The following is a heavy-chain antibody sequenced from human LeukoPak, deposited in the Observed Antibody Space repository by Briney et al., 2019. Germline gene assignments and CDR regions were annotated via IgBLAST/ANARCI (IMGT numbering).Heavy chain of an antibody. CDR1: GGSFSGYY. Sequence: RSSETLSLTCAVYGGSFSGYYWSWIRQPPGKGLEWIGEINHSGSANYNPSLKSRVTISVDTSKSQFSLKLSSVTAADTAVYYCARDLIDYSNQPFDYWGQGTLVTVSS. J-gene: IGHJ4*02. CDR3: ARDLIDYSNQPFDY. V-gene: IGHV4-34*01. D-gene: IGHD4-11*01. CDR2: INHSGSA.